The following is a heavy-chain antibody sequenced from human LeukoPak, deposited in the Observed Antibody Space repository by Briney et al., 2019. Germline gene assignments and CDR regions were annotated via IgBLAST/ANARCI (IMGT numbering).Heavy chain of an antibody. D-gene: IGHD5-24*01. Sequence: SETLSLTCAVSGYSISSGYYWGWIRQPPGKGLEWIGSIHHSGSTYYNPSLKSRVTISVDTSKNQFSLKLGSVTAADTAVYYCARGPPRFVSYWGQGTLVTVSS. CDR1: GYSISSGYY. V-gene: IGHV4-38-2*01. CDR2: IHHSGST. J-gene: IGHJ4*02. CDR3: ARGPPRFVSY.